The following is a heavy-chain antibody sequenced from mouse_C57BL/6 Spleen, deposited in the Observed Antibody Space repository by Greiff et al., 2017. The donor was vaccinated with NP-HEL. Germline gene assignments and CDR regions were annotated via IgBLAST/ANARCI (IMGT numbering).Heavy chain of an antibody. Sequence: VQLQQSGAELVRPGASVTLSCKASGYTFTDYEMHWVKQTPVHGLEWIGAIDPETGGTAYNQKFKGKAILTADKSSSTAYMELRSLTSEDSAVYYCTRGNWVAYWGQGTLVTVSA. J-gene: IGHJ3*01. CDR2: IDPETGGT. CDR1: GYTFTDYE. V-gene: IGHV1-15*01. CDR3: TRGNWVAY.